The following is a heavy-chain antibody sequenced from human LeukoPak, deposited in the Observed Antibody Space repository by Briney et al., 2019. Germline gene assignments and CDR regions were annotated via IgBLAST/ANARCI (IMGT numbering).Heavy chain of an antibody. CDR1: GYTFTSYD. D-gene: IGHD3-10*01. Sequence: GASVKVSCKASGYTFTSYDINWVRQATGQGLEWMGWMNPNSGNTGYAQKFQGRVTMTRNTSISTAYMELSSLRSEDTAVYYCASHGSGSYWGYYYYGMDVWGQGTTVTISS. CDR3: ASHGSGSYWGYYYYGMDV. CDR2: MNPNSGNT. V-gene: IGHV1-8*01. J-gene: IGHJ6*02.